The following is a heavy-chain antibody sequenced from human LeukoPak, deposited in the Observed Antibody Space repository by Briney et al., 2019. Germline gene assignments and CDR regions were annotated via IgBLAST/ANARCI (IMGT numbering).Heavy chain of an antibody. CDR3: TRVGGGGPTNGYSVL. V-gene: IGHV3-49*04. CDR1: GFTFGDYA. CDR2: IRSKAYGGTT. D-gene: IGHD1-1*01. J-gene: IGHJ2*01. Sequence: PGRSLRLSYTASGFTFGDYAMSWVRQAPGKGLEWVGFIRSKAYGGTTEYAASVKGRFTISRDDSKSIAYLQVNSLKTEDTAVYYCTRVGGGGPTNGYSVLGGRGTRLIVSS.